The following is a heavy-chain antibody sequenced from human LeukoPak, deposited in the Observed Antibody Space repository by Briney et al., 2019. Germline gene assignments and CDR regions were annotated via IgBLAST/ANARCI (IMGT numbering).Heavy chain of an antibody. CDR1: GYTFTGYY. J-gene: IGHJ4*02. D-gene: IGHD3-3*01. V-gene: IGHV1-2*02. Sequence: GASVKVSCKASGYTFTGYYMHWVRQAPGQGLEWMGWINPNSGGTNYAQKFQGRVTMTRDTSISTAYMELSRLRSDDTAVYYCARALRDYDFWSGYCDYWGQGTLVTVSS. CDR2: INPNSGGT. CDR3: ARALRDYDFWSGYCDY.